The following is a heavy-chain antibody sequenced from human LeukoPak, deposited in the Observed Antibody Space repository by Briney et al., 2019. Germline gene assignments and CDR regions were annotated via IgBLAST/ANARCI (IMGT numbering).Heavy chain of an antibody. CDR3: AKGANGDYYYYYYMDV. D-gene: IGHD4-17*01. J-gene: IGHJ6*03. CDR1: GFTFSSYS. CDR2: ISSSSSYI. V-gene: IGHV3-21*01. Sequence: KSGGSLRLSCAASGFTFSSYSMDWVRQAPGKGLEWVSSISSSSSYIYYADSVKGRFTISRDNAKSSLYLQMNSLRAEDTAVYYCAKGANGDYYYYYYMDVWGKGTTVTVSS.